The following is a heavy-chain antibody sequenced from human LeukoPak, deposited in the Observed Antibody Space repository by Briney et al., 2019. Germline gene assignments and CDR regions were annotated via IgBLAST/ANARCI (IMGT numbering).Heavy chain of an antibody. CDR3: ARDSPWATRKYYYMDV. Sequence: SETLSLTCTVSGGSISSYYWSWIRQPPGKGLEWIGRIYTSGSTNYNPSLKSRVTMSVDTSKNQFSLKLSSVTAADTAVYYCARDSPWATRKYYYMDVWGKGTTVTVSS. CDR2: IYTSGST. V-gene: IGHV4-4*07. J-gene: IGHJ6*03. D-gene: IGHD1/OR15-1a*01. CDR1: GGSISSYY.